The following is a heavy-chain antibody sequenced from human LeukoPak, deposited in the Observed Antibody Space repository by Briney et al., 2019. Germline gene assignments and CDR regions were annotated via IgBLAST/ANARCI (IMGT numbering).Heavy chain of an antibody. Sequence: GGSLRLSCAASGFTVSSNYMSWVRQAPGKGLEWVSVIYSGGSTYYADSVKGRFTISRDNSKNTLYLQMGSLRAEDMAVYYCARGGIAAAGSVFDYWGQGTLVTVSS. CDR2: IYSGGST. J-gene: IGHJ4*02. CDR3: ARGGIAAAGSVFDY. V-gene: IGHV3-53*05. CDR1: GFTVSSNY. D-gene: IGHD6-13*01.